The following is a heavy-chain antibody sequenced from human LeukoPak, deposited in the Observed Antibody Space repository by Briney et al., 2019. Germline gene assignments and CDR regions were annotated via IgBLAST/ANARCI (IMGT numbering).Heavy chain of an antibody. CDR1: GFTFSSYW. Sequence: GGSLRLSCAASGFTFSSYWMNWVRQAPGKGLEWVANTKQDGSEKYYVDSVKGRFTISRDNAKNSLYLQMHSLRAEDTAVYYCARCSGYGMDVWGQGTTVTVSS. CDR3: ARCSGYGMDV. J-gene: IGHJ6*02. V-gene: IGHV3-7*01. D-gene: IGHD3-10*02. CDR2: TKQDGSEK.